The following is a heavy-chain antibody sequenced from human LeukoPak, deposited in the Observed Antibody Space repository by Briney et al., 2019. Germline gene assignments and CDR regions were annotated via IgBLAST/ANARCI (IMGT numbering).Heavy chain of an antibody. CDR1: GGSISSGGYY. J-gene: IGHJ4*02. CDR3: ARGTMVRGVIISPFDY. CDR2: IYYSGST. D-gene: IGHD3-10*01. V-gene: IGHV4-31*03. Sequence: SQTLSLTCTVSGGSISSGGYYWSWIRQHPGKGLEWIGYIYYSGSTYYNPSLKSRVTISVDTSKNQFSLKLGSVTAADTAVYYCARGTMVRGVIISPFDYWGQGTLVTVSS.